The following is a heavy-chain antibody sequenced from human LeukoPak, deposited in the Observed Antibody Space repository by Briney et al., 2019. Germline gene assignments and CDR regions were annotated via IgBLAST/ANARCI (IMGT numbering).Heavy chain of an antibody. CDR2: ISGSGGST. CDR1: GFTFSSYA. D-gene: IGHD2-2*01. Sequence: GGSLRLSCAASGFTFSSYAMNRVRQAPGKGLEWVSVISGSGGSTYYADSVKGRFTISRDNSKNTLYLQMNSLRVEDTAVYYWAKDRCSGTSCQFDYWGQGTLVTVSS. J-gene: IGHJ4*02. V-gene: IGHV3-23*01. CDR3: AKDRCSGTSCQFDY.